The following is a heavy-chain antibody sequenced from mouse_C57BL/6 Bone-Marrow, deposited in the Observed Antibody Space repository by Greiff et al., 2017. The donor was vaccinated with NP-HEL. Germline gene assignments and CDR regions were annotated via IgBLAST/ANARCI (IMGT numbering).Heavy chain of an antibody. CDR1: GFSLTSYG. J-gene: IGHJ2*01. D-gene: IGHD1-1*01. CDR2: IWGDGST. CDR3: AKMGITTVVATGRYFDY. V-gene: IGHV2-3*01. Sequence: VKLVESGPGLVAPSQSLSITCTVSGFSLTSYGVSWVRQPPGKGLEWLGVIWGDGSTNYHSALISRLSISKDNSKSQVFLKLNSLQTDDTATYYCAKMGITTVVATGRYFDYWGQGTTLTVSS.